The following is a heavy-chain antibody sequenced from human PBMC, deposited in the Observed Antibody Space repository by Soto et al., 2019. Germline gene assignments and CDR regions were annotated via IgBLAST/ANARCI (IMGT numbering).Heavy chain of an antibody. CDR1: GYTFTSYG. J-gene: IGHJ4*02. Sequence: QVPLVQSGAEVKKPGASVKVSCKASGYTFTSYGISWVRQAPGQGLEWMGWISAYNGNTNYAQKLQGRVTMTTDTSESTAYMGLRSLRSDDTAVYYCARGGYYDILTGYPFDSWGKGPLVTVSS. V-gene: IGHV1-18*01. CDR2: ISAYNGNT. D-gene: IGHD3-9*01. CDR3: ARGGYYDILTGYPFDS.